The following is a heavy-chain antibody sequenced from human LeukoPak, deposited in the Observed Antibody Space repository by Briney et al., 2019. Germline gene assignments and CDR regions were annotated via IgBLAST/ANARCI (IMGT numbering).Heavy chain of an antibody. CDR2: IYYTGST. Sequence: SETLSLTCTVSGVSISDYYWSWGRHPPGKGLEWSGYIYYTGSTDYNPSPKSRVTMSRDMTKNEYSLNLRSVTATSAAVSDCASRTYYDTLTGYNYWYFDLWGRGTLVTVSS. CDR1: GVSISDYY. D-gene: IGHD3-9*01. V-gene: IGHV4-59*01. J-gene: IGHJ2*01. CDR3: ASRTYYDTLTGYNYWYFDL.